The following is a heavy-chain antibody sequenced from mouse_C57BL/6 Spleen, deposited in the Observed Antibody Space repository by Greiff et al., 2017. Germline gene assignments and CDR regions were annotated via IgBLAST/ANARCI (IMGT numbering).Heavy chain of an antibody. Sequence: VQLQQPGAELVKPGASVKLSCKASGYTFTSYWMHWVKQRPGQGLEWIGMIHPNSGSTNYNEKFKSKATLTVDKSTSTAYMQLSSLASEDSAVYYCARWDDDGGAMDYWGQGTSVTVSS. V-gene: IGHV1-64*01. CDR2: IHPNSGST. D-gene: IGHD2-4*01. J-gene: IGHJ4*01. CDR1: GYTFTSYW. CDR3: ARWDDDGGAMDY.